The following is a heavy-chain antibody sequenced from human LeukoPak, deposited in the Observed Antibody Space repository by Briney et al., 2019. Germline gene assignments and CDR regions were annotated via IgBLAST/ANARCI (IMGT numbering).Heavy chain of an antibody. CDR1: GFSFSSYW. J-gene: IGHJ4*02. Sequence: SGGSLRLSCVASGFSFSSYWINWVRQAPGEGLEWVAHMRPDGTEKYYLDSVKGRFTISRDNAKNSLYLQMSSLRSEDTAVYYCARDMGYGYWVVDYWGQGTLVTVSS. D-gene: IGHD5-18*01. CDR2: MRPDGTEK. V-gene: IGHV3-7*01. CDR3: ARDMGYGYWVVDY.